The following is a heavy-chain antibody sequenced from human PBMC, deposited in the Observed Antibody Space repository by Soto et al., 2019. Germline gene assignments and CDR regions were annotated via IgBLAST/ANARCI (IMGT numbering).Heavy chain of an antibody. CDR3: THHGYYSYGMDV. CDR1: GFSLSTSGVG. CDR2: IFWDDDK. V-gene: IGHV2-5*02. Sequence: QITLKESGPPLVKPTQTLTLTCTFSGFSLSTSGVGVGWIRQPPGKALEWLALIFWDDDKRYSPSLKSRLTITKDTSKNQVILTMTNMDPVDAATDYCTHHGYYSYGMDVWGQGTTVTVSS. J-gene: IGHJ6*02.